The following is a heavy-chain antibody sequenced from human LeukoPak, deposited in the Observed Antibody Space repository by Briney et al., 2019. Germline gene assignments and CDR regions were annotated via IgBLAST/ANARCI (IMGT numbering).Heavy chain of an antibody. CDR3: AHLVATIFDAFDI. CDR1: GGSFSGYY. CDR2: INHSGST. Sequence: PSETLSLTCAVYGGSFSGYYWSWIRQPPGKGLEWIGGINHSGSTNYNPSLKSRVTISVDTSKNQFSLKLSSVTAADTAVYYCAHLVATIFDAFDIWGQGTMVTVSS. V-gene: IGHV4-34*01. D-gene: IGHD5-12*01. J-gene: IGHJ3*02.